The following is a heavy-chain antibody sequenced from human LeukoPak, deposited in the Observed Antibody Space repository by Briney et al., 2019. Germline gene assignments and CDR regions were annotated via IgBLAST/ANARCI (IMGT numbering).Heavy chain of an antibody. CDR3: ATGPLLRYFDWLLS. CDR1: GYTLTELS. J-gene: IGHJ5*02. D-gene: IGHD3-9*01. Sequence: ASVKVSCKVSGYTLTELSMRWVRQAPGKGLEWMGGFDPEDGETIYAQKFQGRVTMTEDTSTDTAYMELSSLRSEDTAVYYCATGPLLRYFDWLLSWGQGTLVTVSS. CDR2: FDPEDGET. V-gene: IGHV1-24*01.